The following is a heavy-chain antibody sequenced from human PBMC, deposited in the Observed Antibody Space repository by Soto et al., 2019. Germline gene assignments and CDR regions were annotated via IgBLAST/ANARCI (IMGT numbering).Heavy chain of an antibody. D-gene: IGHD1-26*01. Sequence: SETLSLTCTVSGGSISDYYWSWIRRPPEKGLEWIGYIYYSGSTYYNPSLKSRVTISVDTSKNQFSLKMSSVTAADTAVYFCARVGLTNWFDPWGQGTLVTVSS. CDR3: ARVGLTNWFDP. V-gene: IGHV4-59*08. J-gene: IGHJ5*02. CDR1: GGSISDYY. CDR2: IYYSGST.